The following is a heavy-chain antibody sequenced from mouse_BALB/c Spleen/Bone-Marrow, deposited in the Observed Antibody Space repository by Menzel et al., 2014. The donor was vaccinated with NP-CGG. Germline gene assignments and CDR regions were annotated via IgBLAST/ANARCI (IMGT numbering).Heavy chain of an antibody. CDR1: GYIFTNYW. CDR3: ARGNYEAMDY. Sequence: QLQQSGAELAKPGASVKMSCKASGYIFTNYWMHWVKQRPGQGLEWIGYINPSTGNTEYNQKFKDKATLTADKSSDTAFMQLSSLTSEDSAVYFCARGNYEAMDYWGQGTSVTVSS. CDR2: INPSTGNT. V-gene: IGHV1-7*01. J-gene: IGHJ4*01. D-gene: IGHD2-1*01.